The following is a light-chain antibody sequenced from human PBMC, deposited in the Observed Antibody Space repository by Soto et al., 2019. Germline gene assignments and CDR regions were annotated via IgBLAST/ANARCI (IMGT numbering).Light chain of an antibody. V-gene: IGKV1-12*01. Sequence: ASQGIYKWLAWYQQKPGKAPKLLISAASTLQTGVPARFSGSGSGTDFTLTISSLQPEDFATYYCQQANSFPLTFGGGTTVDIK. CDR2: AAS. J-gene: IGKJ4*01. CDR3: QQANSFPLT. CDR1: QGIYKW.